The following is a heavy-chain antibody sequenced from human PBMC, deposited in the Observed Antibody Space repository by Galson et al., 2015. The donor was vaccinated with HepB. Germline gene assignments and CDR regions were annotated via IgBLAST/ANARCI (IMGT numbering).Heavy chain of an antibody. D-gene: IGHD4-17*01. CDR1: GFTFSSYA. CDR2: ISGSGGST. Sequence: SLRLSCAASGFTFSSYAMSWVRQAPGKGLEWVSAISGSGGSTYYADAVKGRFTISRDNSKNTLNVQMNSLRAEDTALYYCAKYYGDYPYYYYMDVWGKGTTVTVSS. V-gene: IGHV3-23*01. J-gene: IGHJ6*03. CDR3: AKYYGDYPYYYYMDV.